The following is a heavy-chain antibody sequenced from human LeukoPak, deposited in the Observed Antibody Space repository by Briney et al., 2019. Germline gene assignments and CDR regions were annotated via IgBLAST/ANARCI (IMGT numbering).Heavy chain of an antibody. V-gene: IGHV3-11*01. J-gene: IGHJ6*02. CDR3: ARVPGYGYALVYYGMDV. Sequence: PGGSLRLSCAASGFTFSDYYMSWIRQAPGKGLEWVSYISSSGSTIYYADSVKGRFTISRDNAKNSLYLQMNSLRAEGTAVYYCARVPGYGYALVYYGMDVWGQGTTVTVSS. D-gene: IGHD5-18*01. CDR2: ISSSGSTI. CDR1: GFTFSDYY.